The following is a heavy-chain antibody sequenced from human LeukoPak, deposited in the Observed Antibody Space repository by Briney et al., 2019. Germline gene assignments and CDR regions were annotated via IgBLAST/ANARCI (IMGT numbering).Heavy chain of an antibody. D-gene: IGHD3-16*01. CDR3: ARGKARGYGYYYYYMDV. CDR2: IYYSGST. J-gene: IGHJ6*03. CDR1: GYSISSGYY. V-gene: IGHV4-61*01. Sequence: PSETLSLTCTVSGYSISSGYYWSWIRQPPGKGLEWIGYIYYSGSTNYNPSLKSRVTISVDTSKNQFSLKLSSVTAADTAVYYCARGKARGYGYYYYYMDVWGEGTTVTVSS.